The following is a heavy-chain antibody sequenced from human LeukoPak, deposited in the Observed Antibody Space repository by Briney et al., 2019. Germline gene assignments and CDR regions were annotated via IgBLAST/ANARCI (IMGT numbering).Heavy chain of an antibody. Sequence: ASVKVSCKASGYSFTGYYMHWVRQASGQGLEWIGRIDPKSGDTDLAQKLQDRFTVTRDTSITTAYMELSRLTSDDTAVYYCARVIEAVNGRGVLHYWGQGTLVTVSP. CDR3: ARVIEAVNGRGVLHY. CDR1: GYSFTGYY. D-gene: IGHD6-19*01. V-gene: IGHV1-2*06. J-gene: IGHJ4*02. CDR2: IDPKSGDT.